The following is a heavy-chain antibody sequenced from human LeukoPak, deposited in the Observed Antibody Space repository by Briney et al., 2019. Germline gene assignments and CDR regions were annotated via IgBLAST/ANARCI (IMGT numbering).Heavy chain of an antibody. V-gene: IGHV3-30*04. D-gene: IGHD6-13*01. Sequence: PGGSLRLSCAASGFTFSSYAMHWVRQAPGKGLEWVAVISYDGRNKYYVESVKGRFTMTRDNSKNTLYLQMNSLRVEDTAVYYCARGDPSSSWYASYFDYWGQGTLVTVSS. J-gene: IGHJ4*02. CDR2: ISYDGRNK. CDR3: ARGDPSSSWYASYFDY. CDR1: GFTFSSYA.